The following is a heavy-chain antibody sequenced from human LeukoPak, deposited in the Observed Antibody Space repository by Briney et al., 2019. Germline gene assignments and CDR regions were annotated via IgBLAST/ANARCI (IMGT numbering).Heavy chain of an antibody. CDR1: GFTFSSYW. CDR2: INSDGSST. D-gene: IGHD2-2*01. CDR3: AKDGIVVVPAAPPGDYYGMDV. V-gene: IGHV3-74*01. J-gene: IGHJ6*02. Sequence: GGSLRLSCAASGFTFSSYWMHWVRQAPGKGLVWVSRINSDGSSTSYADSVKGRFTISRDNAKNTLYLQMNSLRAEDTAVYYCAKDGIVVVPAAPPGDYYGMDVWGQGTTVTVSS.